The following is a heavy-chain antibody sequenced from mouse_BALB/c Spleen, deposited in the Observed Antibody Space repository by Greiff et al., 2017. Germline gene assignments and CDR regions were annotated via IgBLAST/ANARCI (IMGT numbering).Heavy chain of an antibody. Sequence: EVKLVESGGGLVKPGGSLKLSCAASGFTFSSYAMSWVRQSPEKRLEWVAEISSGGSYTYYPDTVTGRFTISRDNAKNTLYLEMSSLRSEDTAMYYCARDGYYYFDYWGQGTTLTVSS. CDR3: ARDGYYYFDY. V-gene: IGHV5-9-4*01. CDR1: GFTFSSYA. J-gene: IGHJ2*01. D-gene: IGHD2-3*01. CDR2: ISSGGSYT.